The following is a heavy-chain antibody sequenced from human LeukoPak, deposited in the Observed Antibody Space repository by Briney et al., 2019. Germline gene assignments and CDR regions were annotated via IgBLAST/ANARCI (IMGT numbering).Heavy chain of an antibody. V-gene: IGHV1-2*02. CDR1: GYTFIGYY. J-gene: IGHJ4*02. CDR3: ARVPL. CDR2: IDTNNGGT. Sequence: ASVKASCKASGYTFIGYYIHWVRQAPGQGLEWMGWIDTNNGGTNYAQKFQGRVTMTRDTSISTTYMELSSLRGDDTALYYCARVPLWGQGTLVTVSS.